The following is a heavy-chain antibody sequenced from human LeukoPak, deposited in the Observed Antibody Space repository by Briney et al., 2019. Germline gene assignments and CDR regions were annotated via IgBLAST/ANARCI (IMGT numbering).Heavy chain of an antibody. CDR3: ARCGAAVTTHFSH. J-gene: IGHJ4*02. Sequence: GASVQVSCKASGYSFSIYGITWARQAPGQGLEYWGWISASDGTTNYAQKVQDRVTMTTDTSTSTAYLELRSLRSEDTAVYYCARCGAAVTTHFSHWGQGTLVTVSS. V-gene: IGHV1-18*01. CDR1: GYSFSIYG. CDR2: ISASDGTT. D-gene: IGHD4-17*01.